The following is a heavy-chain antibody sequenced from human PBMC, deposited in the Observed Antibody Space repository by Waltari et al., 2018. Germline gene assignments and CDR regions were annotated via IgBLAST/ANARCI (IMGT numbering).Heavy chain of an antibody. CDR2: ISGSGYST. J-gene: IGHJ4*02. D-gene: IGHD6-13*01. Sequence: EVQLVESGGGLVQPGGSLRLSCAAAGFTFSSYAMSWVLQAQGKGLEWVSVISGSGYSTYYADSVKGRFTISRDNSKNTLYLQMNSLRAEDTAVYYCAKDFDIAAARGHFDYWGQGTLVTVSS. V-gene: IGHV3-23*04. CDR3: AKDFDIAAARGHFDY. CDR1: GFTFSSYA.